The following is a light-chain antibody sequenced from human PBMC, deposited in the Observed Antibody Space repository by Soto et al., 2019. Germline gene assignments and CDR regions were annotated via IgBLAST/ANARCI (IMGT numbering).Light chain of an antibody. V-gene: IGKV1-39*01. CDR2: AAS. J-gene: IGKJ1*01. CDR1: QGISTY. Sequence: DIQMTQSPSSLSASVGDRVTITCRASQGISTYLNWYQQKPRKAPKLLIYAASSLQHVIPSRFSGSGSETDFALTISHLQPEHSATCSCRQSYSTRWTFGPGTKV. CDR3: RQSYSTRWT.